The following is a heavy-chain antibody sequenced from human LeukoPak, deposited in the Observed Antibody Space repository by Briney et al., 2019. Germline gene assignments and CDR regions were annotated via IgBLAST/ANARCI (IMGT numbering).Heavy chain of an antibody. CDR3: ARDEVVTAITDY. Sequence: SQTLSLTCTVSGGSISSGGYYWSWISQHPGKGLEWIGYIYYSGSTYYNPSLKSRVTISVDTSKNQFSLKLSSVTAADTAVYYCARDEVVTAITDYWGQGTLVTVSS. D-gene: IGHD2-21*02. CDR2: IYYSGST. CDR1: GGSISSGGYY. J-gene: IGHJ4*02. V-gene: IGHV4-31*03.